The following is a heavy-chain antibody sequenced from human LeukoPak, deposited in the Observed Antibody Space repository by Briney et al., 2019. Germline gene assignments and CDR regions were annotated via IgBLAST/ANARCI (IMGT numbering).Heavy chain of an antibody. CDR1: GGSISSYY. CDR2: IYYSGST. CDR3: ARERAFMDV. Sequence: SETLSLTCTVSGGSISSYYWSWLRQPPGKGLEWIGYIYYSGSTNYNPSLKSRVTISVDTSKNQFSLQLRSVTAADTAVYYCARERAFMDVWGKGTPVTVSS. J-gene: IGHJ6*03. V-gene: IGHV4-59*01.